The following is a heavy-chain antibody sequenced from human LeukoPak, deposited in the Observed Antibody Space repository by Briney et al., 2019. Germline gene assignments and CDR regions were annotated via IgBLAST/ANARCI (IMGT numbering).Heavy chain of an antibody. J-gene: IGHJ4*02. D-gene: IGHD1-26*01. CDR1: GFTFDDYA. CDR3: AKDHLGGPLRGRVFDY. V-gene: IGHV3-9*01. CDR2: ISWNSGSI. Sequence: GGSLRLSCAASGFTFDDYAMHWVRQAPGKGLEWVPGISWNSGSIGYADSVKGRFTISRDNAKNSLYLQMNSLRAEDTALYYCAKDHLGGPLRGRVFDYWGQGTLVTVSS.